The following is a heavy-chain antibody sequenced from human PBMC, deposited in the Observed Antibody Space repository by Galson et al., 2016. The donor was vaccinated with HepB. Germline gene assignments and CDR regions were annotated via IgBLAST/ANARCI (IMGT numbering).Heavy chain of an antibody. V-gene: IGHV3-30-3*02. Sequence: SLRLSCAVSAFTFNNYAMHWVRQAPGKGLEWVAFISYDGSNKYYSDSVKGRFAISRDNSRNTLSLQMNSLRAEDTAVYYCASGYYYDSSGYYSDFCGQGTLVTVSS. D-gene: IGHD3-22*01. CDR2: ISYDGSNK. J-gene: IGHJ4*02. CDR3: ASGYYYDSSGYYSDF. CDR1: AFTFNNYA.